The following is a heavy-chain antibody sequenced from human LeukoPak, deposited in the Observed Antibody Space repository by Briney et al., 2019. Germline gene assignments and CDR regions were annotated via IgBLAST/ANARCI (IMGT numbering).Heavy chain of an antibody. CDR3: ARSPATGTADY. CDR2: VNNDAKEK. Sequence: GSLRLSCAASGFSFSEYWMSWVRQTPGKGLEWVANVNNDAKEKYYVDSVKGRFTVSRDNTKNTLFLQLNSLRAEDTAVYYCARSPATGTADYWGQGTLVSVSS. CDR1: GFSFSEYW. D-gene: IGHD6-13*01. V-gene: IGHV3-7*01. J-gene: IGHJ4*02.